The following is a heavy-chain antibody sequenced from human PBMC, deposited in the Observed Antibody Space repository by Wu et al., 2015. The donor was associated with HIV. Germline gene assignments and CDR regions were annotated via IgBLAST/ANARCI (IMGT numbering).Heavy chain of an antibody. Sequence: QVQLVQSGAEVKKPGSSVKVSCKASGGTFSSYAISWVRQAPGQGLEWMGGIIPIFGTANYAQKFQGRVTITADESTSTAYMELSSLRSEDTAVYYCARGPFLAAAMTPYYYMDVWGKGTTVTVSS. CDR3: ARGPFLAAAMTPYYYMDV. D-gene: IGHD6-13*01. J-gene: IGHJ6*03. CDR2: IIPIFGTA. V-gene: IGHV1-69*12. CDR1: GGTFSSYA.